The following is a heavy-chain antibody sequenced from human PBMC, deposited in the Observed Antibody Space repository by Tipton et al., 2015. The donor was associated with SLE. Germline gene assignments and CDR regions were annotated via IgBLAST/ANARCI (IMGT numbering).Heavy chain of an antibody. CDR2: IYPGDSDT. V-gene: IGHV5-51*01. CDR1: GYTFTTSW. J-gene: IGHJ4*02. CDR3: ARAPGGGNFQFDY. Sequence: QSGAEVKKPGASVKVSCKASGYTFTTSWIAWVRQMPGKGLEWMGIIYPGDSDTRYRPSWKGQVVISVDKTMNAAYLQWSSLRASDTAIYYCARAPGGGNFQFDYWGQGTLVTVSS. D-gene: IGHD4-23*01.